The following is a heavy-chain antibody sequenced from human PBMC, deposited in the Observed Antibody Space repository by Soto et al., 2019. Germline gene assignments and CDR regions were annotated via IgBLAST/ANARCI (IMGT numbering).Heavy chain of an antibody. CDR3: AKVERAVAGIID. CDR2: ISVSVGST. V-gene: IGHV3-23*01. Sequence: EVQLLESGGGLVQLGGSLRLSCAASGFTFSSYAMSWVRQAPGKGLDWVSAISVSVGSTYYADSVKGRFTISRDNSKNTLYLQMNSLRAEDTAVYYCAKVERAVAGIIDWGQGTLVTVSS. J-gene: IGHJ4*02. D-gene: IGHD6-19*01. CDR1: GFTFSSYA.